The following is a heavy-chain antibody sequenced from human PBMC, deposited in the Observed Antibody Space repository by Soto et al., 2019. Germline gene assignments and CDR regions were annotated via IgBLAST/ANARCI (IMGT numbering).Heavy chain of an antibody. Sequence: SETLSLSCTVSGGSISSGDYYRSWIRQPPEKGLEWIGYIYYSGSTYYNPSLKSRVTISVDTPKNQFSLKLSSVTAADTAVYYCARVNYYGSGSYGYYYYGMDVWGQGTTVTVSS. J-gene: IGHJ6*02. CDR2: IYYSGST. CDR1: GGSISSGDYY. V-gene: IGHV4-30-4*01. D-gene: IGHD3-10*01. CDR3: ARVNYYGSGSYGYYYYGMDV.